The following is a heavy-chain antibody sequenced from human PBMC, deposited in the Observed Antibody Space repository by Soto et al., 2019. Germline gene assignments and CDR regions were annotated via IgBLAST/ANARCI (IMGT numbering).Heavy chain of an antibody. CDR1: GYSFSTYD. J-gene: IGHJ5*02. CDR3: ATSYDSGFDP. D-gene: IGHD3-3*01. V-gene: IGHV1-18*04. Sequence: ASVKVSCKASGYSFSTYDIRWLRQAPGQGPEWMGRISPKNGNTKYAQNFQDRVTMTADTSSSTAYMELRGLRSDDTAKYYCATSYDSGFDPWGQGTLVTVSS. CDR2: ISPKNGNT.